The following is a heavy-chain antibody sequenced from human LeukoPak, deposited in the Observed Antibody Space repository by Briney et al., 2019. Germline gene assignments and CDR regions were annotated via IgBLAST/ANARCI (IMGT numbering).Heavy chain of an antibody. D-gene: IGHD3-22*01. Sequence: GGSLRLSCAASGFTFSIYAMSWVRQAPGKGLEWVSAISGSGGSTYYADSVKGRFTISRDNSKNTLYLQMNSLRAEDTAVYYCVRSYDSSGYYPYFEYWGQGTLVTVSS. CDR2: ISGSGGST. CDR1: GFTFSIYA. J-gene: IGHJ4*02. V-gene: IGHV3-23*01. CDR3: VRSYDSSGYYPYFEY.